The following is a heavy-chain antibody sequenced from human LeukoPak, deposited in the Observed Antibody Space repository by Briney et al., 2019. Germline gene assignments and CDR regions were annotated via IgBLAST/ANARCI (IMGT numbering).Heavy chain of an antibody. J-gene: IGHJ4*02. CDR2: FYPGDSDS. CDR3: ARGPRGGNWNEALDY. CDR1: GYSFTTYW. D-gene: IGHD1-1*01. Sequence: GESLKISCKASGYSFTTYWIGWVRPMPGKGLEWMGMFYPGDSDSRYSPSFQGQVTISADNSITTAYLQWSSLKASDTAMYYCARGPRGGNWNEALDYWGQGTLVTVSS. V-gene: IGHV5-51*01.